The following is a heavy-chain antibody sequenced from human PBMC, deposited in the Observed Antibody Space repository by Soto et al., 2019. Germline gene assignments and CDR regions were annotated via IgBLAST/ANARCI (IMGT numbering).Heavy chain of an antibody. CDR1: GGSISRSSYY. CDR3: ARGGRAAYYYYMGV. D-gene: IGHD3-16*01. CDR2: IYDSGST. V-gene: IGHV4-39*01. J-gene: IGHJ6*03. Sequence: PSETLSLTCTVSGGSISRSSYYWVWIRQPPGKGLEWIGSIYDSGSTYYNPSLKSRVTISVDTSKNQFSLKLSSVTAADTAVYYCARGGRAAYYYYMGVWGNGTTVTVSS.